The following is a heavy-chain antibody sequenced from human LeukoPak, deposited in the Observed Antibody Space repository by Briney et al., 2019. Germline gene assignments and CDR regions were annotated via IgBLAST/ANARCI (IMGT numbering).Heavy chain of an antibody. D-gene: IGHD3-16*02. Sequence: PGGSLRLSCAASGFTFSSYWMHWVRHAPGKGLGWVSRINSDGSSTSYADSVKGRFTISRDNAKNTLYLQINSLRAEDTAGYYCASALSDWGRGTLVTVSS. CDR1: GFTFSSYW. CDR3: ASALSD. J-gene: IGHJ4*02. V-gene: IGHV3-74*01. CDR2: INSDGSST.